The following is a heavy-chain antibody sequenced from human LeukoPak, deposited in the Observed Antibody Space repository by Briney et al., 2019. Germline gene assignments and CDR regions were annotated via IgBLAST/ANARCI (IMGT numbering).Heavy chain of an antibody. J-gene: IGHJ4*02. D-gene: IGHD3/OR15-3a*01. Sequence: GGSLRLSCAASGFSFSSYAMSWVRQAPGKGLEWVSVIRGSGTDTYYADSVKGRFTISRDNSKNTLYLQMDSLRVDDTAVYYCAKRNDFGSHHVMPADNWGQGTLVTVSS. CDR2: IRGSGTDT. CDR3: AKRNDFGSHHVMPADN. CDR1: GFSFSSYA. V-gene: IGHV3-23*01.